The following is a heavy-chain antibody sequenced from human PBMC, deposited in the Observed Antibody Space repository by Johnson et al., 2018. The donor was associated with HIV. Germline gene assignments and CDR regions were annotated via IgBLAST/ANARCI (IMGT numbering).Heavy chain of an antibody. CDR2: ISYDGNNK. CDR1: GFTFSSYG. J-gene: IGHJ3*02. D-gene: IGHD4-17*01. Sequence: VQLVESGGGVVQPGRSLRLSCVASGFTFSSYGMHWVRQAPGKGLEWVAVISYDGNNKYYTDSVKGRFTISRDNSKNTLYLQMNSLRAEDTAIYYCARPSVITTLTTTPWAFDIWGQGTMVIVSS. CDR3: ARPSVITTLTTTPWAFDI. V-gene: IGHV3-30*03.